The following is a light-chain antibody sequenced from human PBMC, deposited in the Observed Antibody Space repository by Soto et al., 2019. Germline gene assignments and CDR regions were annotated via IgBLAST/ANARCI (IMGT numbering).Light chain of an antibody. V-gene: IGLV2-11*01. Sequence: QSALTQPRSVSGSPGQSVTISCTGTSSDVGYYNYVSWYQQYPGKAPKLMIYDVSGRPSGVPDRFSGSKSGNTASLTVSGLQAADEADYYCSSYAGGNNFVFGTGTKLTVL. CDR1: SSDVGYYNY. J-gene: IGLJ1*01. CDR3: SSYAGGNNFV. CDR2: DVS.